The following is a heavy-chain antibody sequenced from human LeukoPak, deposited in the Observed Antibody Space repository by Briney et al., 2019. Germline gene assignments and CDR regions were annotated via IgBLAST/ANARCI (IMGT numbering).Heavy chain of an antibody. D-gene: IGHD2-15*01. CDR3: ARHEGMVAAPFDY. J-gene: IGHJ4*02. V-gene: IGHV4-39*01. CDR1: GGSMSSTSY. CDR2: IYDSGST. Sequence: KPSETLSLTCTVSGGSMSSTSYWGWIRQPPGKGLEWIGSIYDSGSTYYHPSLKSRVTISVDTSNNLFSLKLTSVTAADTAVYYCARHEGMVAAPFDYWGQGTLVTVPP.